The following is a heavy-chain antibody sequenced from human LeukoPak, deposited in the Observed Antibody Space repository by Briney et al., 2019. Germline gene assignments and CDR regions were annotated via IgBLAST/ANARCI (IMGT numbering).Heavy chain of an antibody. D-gene: IGHD6-6*01. Sequence: SVKVSCKASGYTFTSYDINWVRQATGQGLEWMGGIIPIFGTANYAQKFQGRVTITADESTSTAYMELSSLRSEDTAVYYCARVSEYSSSSELRGWGQGTLVTVSS. CDR2: IIPIFGTA. J-gene: IGHJ4*02. CDR3: ARVSEYSSSSELRG. CDR1: GYTFTSYD. V-gene: IGHV1-69*13.